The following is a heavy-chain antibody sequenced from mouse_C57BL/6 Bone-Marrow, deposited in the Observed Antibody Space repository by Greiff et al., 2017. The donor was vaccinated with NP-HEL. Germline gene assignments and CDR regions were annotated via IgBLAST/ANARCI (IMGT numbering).Heavy chain of an antibody. CDR3: ARHEDAP. CDR1: GFTFSDYY. Sequence: EVKVVESGGGLVQPGGSLKLSCAASGFTFSDYYMYWVRQTPEKRLEWVAYISNGGGSTYYPDTVKGRFTISRDNAKNTLYLQMSRLKSEDTAMYYCARHEDAPWGQGTLVTVSA. CDR2: ISNGGGST. J-gene: IGHJ3*01. V-gene: IGHV5-12*01.